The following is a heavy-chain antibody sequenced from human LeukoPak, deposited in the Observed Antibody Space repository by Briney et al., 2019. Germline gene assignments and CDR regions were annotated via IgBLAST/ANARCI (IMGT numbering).Heavy chain of an antibody. D-gene: IGHD3-3*01. CDR2: VSYDGRKQ. Sequence: GGSLRLSCAASGFPFSVYAIHWVRQAPGKGLEWVAVVSYDGRKQDYADSVKGRFTISRDNSKNKVSLQMNSLRVEDTAVYYCARDVPFCDSWSGYCDTWGQGALVIVSS. V-gene: IGHV3-30*01. CDR1: GFPFSVYA. J-gene: IGHJ5*02. CDR3: ARDVPFCDSWSGYCDT.